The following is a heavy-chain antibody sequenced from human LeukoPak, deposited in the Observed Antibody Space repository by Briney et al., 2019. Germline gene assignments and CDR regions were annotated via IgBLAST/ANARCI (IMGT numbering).Heavy chain of an antibody. Sequence: SETLSLTCTVSGGSISSSSYYWGWIRQPPGKGLEWIGYIYYSGSTNYNPSLKSRVTISVDTSKNQFSLKLSSVTAADTAVYYCAREQNYYDILTGYSHGYAFDIWGQGTMVTVSS. V-gene: IGHV4-61*01. CDR1: GGSISSSSYY. J-gene: IGHJ3*02. CDR2: IYYSGST. CDR3: AREQNYYDILTGYSHGYAFDI. D-gene: IGHD3-9*01.